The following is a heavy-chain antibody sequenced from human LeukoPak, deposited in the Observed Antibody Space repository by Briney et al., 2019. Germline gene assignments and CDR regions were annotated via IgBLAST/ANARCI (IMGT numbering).Heavy chain of an antibody. V-gene: IGHV4-61*02. CDR3: ARVPGDY. D-gene: IGHD3-10*01. J-gene: IGHJ4*02. CDR1: GGSISSGSYY. CDR2: IYTSGST. Sequence: PSQTLSLTCTVSGGSISSGSYYWSWIRQPAGKGLEWIGRIYTSGSTNYNPSLKSRVTISVDTSKNQFSLKLSSVTAADTAVYYCARVPGDYWGQGTLVTVSS.